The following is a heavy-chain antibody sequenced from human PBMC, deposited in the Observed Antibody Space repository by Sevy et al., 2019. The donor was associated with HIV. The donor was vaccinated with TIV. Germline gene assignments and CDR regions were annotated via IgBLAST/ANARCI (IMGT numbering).Heavy chain of an antibody. CDR1: GFTFSSYA. J-gene: IGHJ3*02. D-gene: IGHD1-26*01. Sequence: GGSLRLSCAASGFTFSSYAMNWVRQAPGKGLESVSGLSGNGGSTNYADSVKGRFTISRDNSKNTLYLQMNSLRAEDTAIYYCAKDRVWELGDAFDIWGQGTMVTVSS. CDR2: LSGNGGST. V-gene: IGHV3-23*01. CDR3: AKDRVWELGDAFDI.